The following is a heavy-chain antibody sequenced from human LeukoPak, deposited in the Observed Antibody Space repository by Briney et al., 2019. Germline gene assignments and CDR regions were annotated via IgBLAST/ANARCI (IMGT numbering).Heavy chain of an antibody. V-gene: IGHV3-7*03. CDR3: AKIWYCTNGVCRQIDY. J-gene: IGHJ4*02. Sequence: PGGSLRLSCAASGFTFSSYWMSWVRQAPGKGREGGANIKQDGSEKYYVDSVKGRFTISRDNSKNTLYLQMNRLRAEDTAVYYCAKIWYCTNGVCRQIDYWGQGTLVTVSS. CDR1: GFTFSSYW. CDR2: IKQDGSEK. D-gene: IGHD2-8*01.